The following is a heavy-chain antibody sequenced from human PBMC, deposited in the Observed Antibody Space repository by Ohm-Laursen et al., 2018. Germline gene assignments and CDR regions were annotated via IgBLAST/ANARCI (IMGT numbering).Heavy chain of an antibody. D-gene: IGHD2-8*01. CDR1: GFTFSSYA. Sequence: SLRLSCSASGFTFSSYAMSWVRQAPGKGLEWVSGISWKSDSVGYADSVKGRFTISRDNAKNSLYLQMNSLRAEDTALYYCAKDLATTNNFYYYTLDVWGQGTTVTVSS. CDR3: AKDLATTNNFYYYTLDV. CDR2: ISWKSDSV. V-gene: IGHV3-9*01. J-gene: IGHJ6*02.